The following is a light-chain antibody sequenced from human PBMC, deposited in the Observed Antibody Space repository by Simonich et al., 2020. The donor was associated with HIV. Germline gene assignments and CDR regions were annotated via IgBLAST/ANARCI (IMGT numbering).Light chain of an antibody. CDR3: QQYYSTPLT. CDR1: QSVLYSSNNKNY. J-gene: IGKJ3*01. V-gene: IGKV4-1*01. CDR2: WAS. Sequence: DIVMTQSPDSLAVSLGERATIHCKSSQSVLYSSNNKNYLAWYQQKPAEPPKLLIYWASTRESGVPDRFSGSGSGTDFTLTISSLQAEDVAVYYCQQYYSTPLTFGPGTKVDIK.